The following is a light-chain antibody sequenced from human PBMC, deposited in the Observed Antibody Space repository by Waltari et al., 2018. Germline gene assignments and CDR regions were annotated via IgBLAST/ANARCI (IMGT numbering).Light chain of an antibody. CDR2: DVN. CDR1: ISDIGVY. J-gene: IGLJ2*01. CDR3: SSYTTTTTL. V-gene: IGLV2-14*03. Sequence: QSDLTQPASVSGSPGQSITIPCTGTISDIGVYVAWYQQHPGKAPKIMIYDVNKRPSWISNRFSGSKSGNTASLSISGLQTEDEASYYCSSYTTTTTLFGGGTKLTVL.